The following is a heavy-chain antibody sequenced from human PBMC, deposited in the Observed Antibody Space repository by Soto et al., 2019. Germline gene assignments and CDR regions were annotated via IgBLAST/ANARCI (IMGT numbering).Heavy chain of an antibody. CDR1: GFTFDDYA. J-gene: IGHJ6*02. D-gene: IGHD5-12*01. V-gene: IGHV3-9*01. CDR3: AKDRRGYSGYEPYFYYGMDV. CDR2: ISWNSGSI. Sequence: EVQLVESGGGLVQPGRSLRLSCAASGFTFDDYAMHWVRQAPEKGLEWVSGISWNSGSIGYADSVKGRFTISRDNAKNSLYLQMNSLRAEDTALYYCAKDRRGYSGYEPYFYYGMDVWGQGTTVTVSS.